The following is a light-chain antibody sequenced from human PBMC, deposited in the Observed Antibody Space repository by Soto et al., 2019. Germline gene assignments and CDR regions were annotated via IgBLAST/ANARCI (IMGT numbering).Light chain of an antibody. J-gene: IGKJ4*01. V-gene: IGKV3-11*01. CDR3: QQRRNWPPLT. CDR1: QSVGSY. CDR2: EAS. Sequence: EIVLTQSPATLSLSPGERATLSCRASQSVGSYLAWYQHKPGQAPRLLIYEASNRATGIPARFSGSGSGTDFPVTITHLVAEDSAVYYCQQRRNWPPLTFGGGTKVEIK.